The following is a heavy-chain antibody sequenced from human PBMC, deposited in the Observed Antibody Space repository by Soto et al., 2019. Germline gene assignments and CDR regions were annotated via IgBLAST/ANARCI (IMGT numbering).Heavy chain of an antibody. CDR3: ARDNSSLYVLTVDYYMDV. J-gene: IGHJ6*03. CDR1: GFTFSSYW. CDR2: IKQDGSEK. V-gene: IGHV3-7*01. Sequence: GGSLRLSCAASGFTFSSYWMSWVRQAPGKGLEWVANIKQDGSEKYYVDSVKGRFTISRDNAKNSLYLQMNSLRAEDTAVYYCARDNSSLYVLTVDYYMDVWGKGTTVTVSS. D-gene: IGHD1-20*01.